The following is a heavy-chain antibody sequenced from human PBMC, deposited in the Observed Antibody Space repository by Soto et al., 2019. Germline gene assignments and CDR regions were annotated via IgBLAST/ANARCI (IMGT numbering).Heavy chain of an antibody. CDR1: GFSFINYG. V-gene: IGHV3-33*01. CDR2: MWFDGNKR. D-gene: IGHD1-26*01. Sequence: WGSLRLSCAASGFSFINYGIHFFRHSPFKWLEWVAVMWFDGNKRYYADSVKGRFTISRDNSKNIMSLQMDSLRVEDSAVYYCARGGYSGTYFVDPFDIWGQGTMVTVSS. CDR3: ARGGYSGTYFVDPFDI. J-gene: IGHJ3*02.